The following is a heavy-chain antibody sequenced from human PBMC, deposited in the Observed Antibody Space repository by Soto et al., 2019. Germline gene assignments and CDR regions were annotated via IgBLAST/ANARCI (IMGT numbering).Heavy chain of an antibody. CDR2: IIPLFDAT. CDR1: GGTFTTYD. V-gene: IGHV1-69*06. D-gene: IGHD6-19*01. Sequence: QVQLVQSGAEVRKPGSSVKVSCKASGGTFTTYDISWVRQAPGQGREWMGGIIPLFDATKYAQKFQGRVTITADKSTGTAYMELSSLRSEDTAMYYCARDRSSSWYNGTFYFDSWGQGTRVNVSS. CDR3: ARDRSSSWYNGTFYFDS. J-gene: IGHJ4*02.